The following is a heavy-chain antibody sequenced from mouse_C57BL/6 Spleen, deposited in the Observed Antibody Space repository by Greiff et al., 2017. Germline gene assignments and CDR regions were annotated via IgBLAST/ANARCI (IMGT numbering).Heavy chain of an antibody. CDR2: ISDGGSYT. CDR3: ARDLGYWYFDV. CDR1: GFTFSSYA. D-gene: IGHD4-1*01. J-gene: IGHJ1*03. V-gene: IGHV5-4*01. Sequence: EVHLVESGGGLVKPGGSLKLSCAASGFTFSSYAMSWVRQTPEKRLEWVATISDGGSYTYYPDNVKGRFTISRDNAKNNLYLQMSHLKSEDTAMYYCARDLGYWYFDVWGTGTTVTVSS.